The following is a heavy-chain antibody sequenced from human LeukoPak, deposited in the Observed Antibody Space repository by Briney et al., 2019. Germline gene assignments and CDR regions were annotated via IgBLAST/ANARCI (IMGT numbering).Heavy chain of an antibody. CDR3: ARGAPLAYYDSSGYYYG. CDR2: ISGSGGST. J-gene: IGHJ4*02. Sequence: GGSLRLSCAASGFTFSSCAMSWVRQAPGKGLEWVSAISGSGGSTYYADSVKGRFTISRDNSKNTLYLQMNSLRAEDTAVYYCARGAPLAYYDSSGYYYGWGQGTLVTVSS. V-gene: IGHV3-23*01. D-gene: IGHD3-22*01. CDR1: GFTFSSCA.